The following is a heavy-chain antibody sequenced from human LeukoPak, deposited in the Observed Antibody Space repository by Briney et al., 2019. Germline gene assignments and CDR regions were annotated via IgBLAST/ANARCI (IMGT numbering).Heavy chain of an antibody. Sequence: GGTLRLSCASSGFTFSSYGMSWVRQAPGKGLEWVSAISGSGGSTYYADSVKGRFTISRDNSKNTLYPQMNSLRAEDTAVYYCAKAGLDYYDSSGYKYYFDYWGQGTLVTVSS. CDR3: AKAGLDYYDSSGYKYYFDY. V-gene: IGHV3-23*01. CDR1: GFTFSSYG. CDR2: ISGSGGST. D-gene: IGHD3-22*01. J-gene: IGHJ4*02.